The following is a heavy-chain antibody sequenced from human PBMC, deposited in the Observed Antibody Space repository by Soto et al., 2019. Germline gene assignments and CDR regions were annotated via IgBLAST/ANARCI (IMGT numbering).Heavy chain of an antibody. CDR2: IWYDGSNK. CDR1: GFTFSSYG. Sequence: QVQLVESGGGVVQPGRSLRLSCAASGFTFSSYGMHWVRQAPGKGLEWVAVIWYDGSNKYYADSVKGRFTISRDNSKNTLYLKMNSLRAEDTAVYYCARPKGTYGDYRYYFDYWGQGTLLTVSS. J-gene: IGHJ4*02. D-gene: IGHD4-17*01. CDR3: ARPKGTYGDYRYYFDY. V-gene: IGHV3-33*01.